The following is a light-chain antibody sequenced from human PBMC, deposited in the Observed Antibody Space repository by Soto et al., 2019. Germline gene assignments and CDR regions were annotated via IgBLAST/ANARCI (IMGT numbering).Light chain of an antibody. V-gene: IGKV3-11*01. CDR2: DAS. J-gene: IGKJ4*01. CDR3: QQRSIWPLT. Sequence: EIVLTQSPATLSSSPGERATLCCWATESLRTFLAWYQQKAGQAPRLLIYDASNRATGIPDRFSGSGSGTDFTLTISNLEPEDSAVYYCQQRSIWPLTFGGGTKVDIK. CDR1: ESLRTF.